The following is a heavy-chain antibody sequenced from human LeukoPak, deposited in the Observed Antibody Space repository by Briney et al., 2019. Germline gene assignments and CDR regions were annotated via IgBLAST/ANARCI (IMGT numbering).Heavy chain of an antibody. CDR3: ARESRAVAGWYYFDY. CDR2: VYYSGTT. V-gene: IGHV4-59*02. D-gene: IGHD6-19*01. Sequence: PSETLSLTCTVSGGSVSSYYWSWIRQPPGMGLEWIGFVYYSGTTNYNPSLKSRVTMSVDTSNNRFSLKLSSVTAADTAVYYCARESRAVAGWYYFDYWGQGTLVTVSS. J-gene: IGHJ4*02. CDR1: GGSVSSYY.